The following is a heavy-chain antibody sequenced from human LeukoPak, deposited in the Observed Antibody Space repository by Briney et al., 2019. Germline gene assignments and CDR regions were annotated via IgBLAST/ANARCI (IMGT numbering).Heavy chain of an antibody. J-gene: IGHJ4*02. D-gene: IGHD3-10*01. Sequence: PGGSLRLSCAASGFTFSSYWMSWVRQAPGKGLEGVAHIKQDGSEKYYVDSVKGRFTISRDNAKNSLYLQMNSLRAEDTAVYYCARVWSMVRGVIIAGNPTSYYFDYWGQGTLVTVSS. CDR1: GFTFSSYW. CDR2: IKQDGSEK. CDR3: ARVWSMVRGVIIAGNPTSYYFDY. V-gene: IGHV3-7*01.